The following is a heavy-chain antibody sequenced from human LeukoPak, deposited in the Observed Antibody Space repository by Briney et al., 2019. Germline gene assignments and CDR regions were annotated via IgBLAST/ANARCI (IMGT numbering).Heavy chain of an antibody. CDR2: IYYSGST. CDR3: ATQQPGEYYYYGMDV. D-gene: IGHD6-13*01. CDR1: GGSISSYY. V-gene: IGHV4-59*01. Sequence: RPSETLSLTCTVSGGSISSYYWSWIRQPPGKGLEWIGYIYYSGSTNYNPSLKSRVTISVDTSKNQFSLKLSSVTAADTAVYYCATQQPGEYYYYGMDVWGQGTTVTVSS. J-gene: IGHJ6*02.